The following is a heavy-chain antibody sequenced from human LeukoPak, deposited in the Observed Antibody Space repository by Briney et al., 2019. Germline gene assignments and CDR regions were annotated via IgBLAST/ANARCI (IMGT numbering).Heavy chain of an antibody. V-gene: IGHV3-30*02. Sequence: GGSLRLSCAASGFTFSSYSMHWVRQAPGKGLQWVSHIRSDGSTSYCADPVKGRFTISRDNSKNTLYLQMNSLRPEDTAIYFCVKDHGAYDLDSWGQGTLVTVSS. CDR1: GFTFSSYS. J-gene: IGHJ4*02. D-gene: IGHD4-17*01. CDR3: VKDHGAYDLDS. CDR2: IRSDGSTS.